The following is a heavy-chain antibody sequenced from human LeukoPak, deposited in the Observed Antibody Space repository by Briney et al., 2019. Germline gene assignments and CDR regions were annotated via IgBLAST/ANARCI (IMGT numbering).Heavy chain of an antibody. J-gene: IGHJ4*02. Sequence: PGGSLRLSCAASGFTFSSYEMNWVRQAPGKGLEWVSYISSSGSTIYYADSVKGRFTISRDNAKSSLYLQMNSLRAEDTAVYYCARGKDEYYGSGSYSYFDYWGQGTLVTVSS. CDR3: ARGKDEYYGSGSYSYFDY. CDR1: GFTFSSYE. D-gene: IGHD3-10*01. CDR2: ISSSGSTI. V-gene: IGHV3-48*03.